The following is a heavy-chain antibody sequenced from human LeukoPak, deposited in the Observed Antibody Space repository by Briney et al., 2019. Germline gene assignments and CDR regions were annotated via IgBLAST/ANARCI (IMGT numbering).Heavy chain of an antibody. CDR3: ASAPHYYGSGSPLY. V-gene: IGHV3-66*01. CDR2: IYSGGST. D-gene: IGHD3-10*01. CDR1: GFTVSSNY. J-gene: IGHJ4*02. Sequence: PGGSLRLSCAASGFTVSSNYMSWVRQAPGKGLEWVSVIYSGGSTYYADSVKGRFTTSRDNSKNTLYLQMNSLRAEDTAVYYCASAPHYYGSGSPLYWGQGTLVTVSS.